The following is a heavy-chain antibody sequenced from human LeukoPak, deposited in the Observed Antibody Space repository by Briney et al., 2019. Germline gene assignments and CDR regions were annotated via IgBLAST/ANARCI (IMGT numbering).Heavy chain of an antibody. J-gene: IGHJ4*02. V-gene: IGHV1-69*04. CDR1: GGTFSSYA. CDR3: ARDRSSGYYYHY. D-gene: IGHD3-22*01. CDR2: IIPIPGIA. Sequence: ASVKVSCKASGGTFSSYAISWVRQAPGQGLEWMGRIIPIPGIANYAQKFQGRVTITADKSTSTAYMELSSLRSEDTAVYYCARDRSSGYYYHYWGQGTLVTVSS.